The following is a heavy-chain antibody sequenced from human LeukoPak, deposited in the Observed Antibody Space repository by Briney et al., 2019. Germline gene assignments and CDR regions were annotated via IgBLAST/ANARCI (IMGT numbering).Heavy chain of an antibody. Sequence: GGSLRLSCAASGFTFTSHGMHWVRQAPGKGLEWVAFIQNDGSYKNYADSVKGRFIISRDNSKNTLYLQTNSLRTEDTADYYCAKRGTVTSNFEYWGQGTLVTVSS. CDR2: IQNDGSYK. V-gene: IGHV3-30*02. D-gene: IGHD4-17*01. J-gene: IGHJ4*02. CDR1: GFTFTSHG. CDR3: AKRGTVTSNFEY.